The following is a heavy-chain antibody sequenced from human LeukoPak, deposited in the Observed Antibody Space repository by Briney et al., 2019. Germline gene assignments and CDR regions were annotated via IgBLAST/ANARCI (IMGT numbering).Heavy chain of an antibody. J-gene: IGHJ4*02. CDR2: ISSSASTI. V-gene: IGHV3-48*03. CDR3: ARDPVATSRFDY. Sequence: PGGSLRLSCTASGVSFSSYEMNWVRQAPGKGLEWVSYISSSASTIYYADSVKGRFTISRDNAKNSLYLQMNSLRDEDTAVYYCARDPVATSRFDYWGQGTLVTVSS. CDR1: GVSFSSYE. D-gene: IGHD5-12*01.